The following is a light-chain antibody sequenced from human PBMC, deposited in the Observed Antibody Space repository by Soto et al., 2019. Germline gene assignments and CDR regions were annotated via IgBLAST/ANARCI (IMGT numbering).Light chain of an antibody. Sequence: EIVLTQSPATLSLSPGERATLSCRASQSVSSYLAWYQQKPGQAPRLLIYDASNRATGIPARFSGSGPGTDFTRTISSLEPEDFAVYYCQQRSNWPFTFGGGTKVEIK. CDR2: DAS. CDR3: QQRSNWPFT. CDR1: QSVSSY. J-gene: IGKJ4*01. V-gene: IGKV3D-11*02.